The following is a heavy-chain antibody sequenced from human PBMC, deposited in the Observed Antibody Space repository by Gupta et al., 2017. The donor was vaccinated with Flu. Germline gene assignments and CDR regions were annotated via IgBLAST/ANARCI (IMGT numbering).Heavy chain of an antibody. CDR2: IYWNDDK. J-gene: IGHJ2*01. CDR1: VG. Sequence: VGVGWIRQPPGKAPEWLAVIYWNDDKRYSPYLQSRLTITKDTSKHQVIFTMTNIEPVATATYYCARRQDPYCSAGSGWSGPWYFDFWGRGTRVTVSS. CDR3: ARRQDPYCSAGSGWSGPWYFDF. D-gene: IGHD2-15*01. V-gene: IGHV2-5*01.